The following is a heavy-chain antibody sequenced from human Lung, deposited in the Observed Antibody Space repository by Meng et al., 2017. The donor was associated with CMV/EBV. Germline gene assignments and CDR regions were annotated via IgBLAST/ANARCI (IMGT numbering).Heavy chain of an antibody. Sequence: GGSXRLXCEASGFIFSNYDMNWVRQAPGKGLEWVSYISGSGRNAIYYADSVRGRSTISRHSAKNSPYLQLNSLRAEDTAVYYCARVGAGGAFDIWGQGTLVTVSS. D-gene: IGHD3-16*01. CDR2: ISGSGRNAI. CDR1: GFIFSNYD. V-gene: IGHV3-48*03. CDR3: ARVGAGGAFDI. J-gene: IGHJ3*02.